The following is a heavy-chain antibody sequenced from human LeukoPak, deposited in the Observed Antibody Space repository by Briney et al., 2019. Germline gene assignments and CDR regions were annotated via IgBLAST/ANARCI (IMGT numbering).Heavy chain of an antibody. V-gene: IGHV3-48*01. J-gene: IGHJ4*02. CDR3: ARVWYSSGGYYFDY. Sequence: PGGSLRLSCAASGFTFSSYSMNWVRQAPGKGLEWVSYISSSSSTIYYADSVKGRFTISRDNAKNSLYLQMNSLRAEDTAVYYCARVWYSSGGYYFDYWGQGTLVTVSS. CDR1: GFTFSSYS. CDR2: ISSSSSTI. D-gene: IGHD6-19*01.